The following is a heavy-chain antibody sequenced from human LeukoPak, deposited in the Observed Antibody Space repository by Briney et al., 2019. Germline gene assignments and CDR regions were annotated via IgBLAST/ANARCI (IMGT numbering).Heavy chain of an antibody. CDR3: ARRGHGWYFDY. J-gene: IGHJ4*02. V-gene: IGHV1-24*01. CDR1: GYTLTELS. CDR2: FDPEDGET. Sequence: ASVKVSCKVSGYTLTELSMHWVRQAPGKGLEWMGGFDPEDGETIYAQKFQGRVTMTEDTSTDTAYMELSSLKASDTAMYYCARRGHGWYFDYWGQGTLVTVSS. D-gene: IGHD2-15*01.